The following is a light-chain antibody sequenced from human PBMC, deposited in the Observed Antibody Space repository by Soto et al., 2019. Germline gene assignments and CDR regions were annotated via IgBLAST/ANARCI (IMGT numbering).Light chain of an antibody. CDR3: QQTYSSLWT. J-gene: IGKJ1*01. CDR2: EAS. CDR1: LAINTH. Sequence: DIRLTQSPSSLSASVGDRVTITCRASLAINTHLNWYQHKPGKAPNLLIFEASTLQSGVPSRFSGSGSGTDFNLTISSLQPEAFATYYCQQTYSSLWTFGQGTKVDI. V-gene: IGKV1-39*01.